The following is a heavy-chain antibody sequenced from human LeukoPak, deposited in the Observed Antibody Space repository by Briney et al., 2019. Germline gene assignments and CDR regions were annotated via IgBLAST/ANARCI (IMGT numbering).Heavy chain of an antibody. D-gene: IGHD2-15*01. V-gene: IGHV4-39*01. CDR2: IHYSGST. CDR3: ARLYCSGGNCYGAFGF. CDR1: GGSISSRSYY. Sequence: ASETLSLTCTVSGGSISSRSYYWGWLRQPPGKGLEWIGSIHYSGSTYYNPSLKSRLTISVDTSKNQFSLKLSSVTAADTAVYSCARLYCSGGNCYGAFGFWGQGTMVTVSS. J-gene: IGHJ3*01.